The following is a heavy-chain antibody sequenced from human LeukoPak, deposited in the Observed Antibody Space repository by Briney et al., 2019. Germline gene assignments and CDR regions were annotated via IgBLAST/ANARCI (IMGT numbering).Heavy chain of an antibody. J-gene: IGHJ4*02. CDR2: ISSSSSTI. D-gene: IGHD2-2*01. CDR1: GFTFSSYS. V-gene: IGHV3-48*01. Sequence: GGSLRLSCAAPGFTFSSYSMNWVRQAPGKGLEWVAYISSSSSTIYYADSMKGRFTISRDNAKNSLYLQVNSLRAEDTAVYYCARIGYCSSASCRHALDYWGQGTLVTVSS. CDR3: ARIGYCSSASCRHALDY.